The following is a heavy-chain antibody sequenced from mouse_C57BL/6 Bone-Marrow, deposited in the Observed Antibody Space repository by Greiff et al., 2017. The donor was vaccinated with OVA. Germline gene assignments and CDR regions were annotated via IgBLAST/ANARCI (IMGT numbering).Heavy chain of an antibody. CDR1: GFSLTSYG. CDR2: IWSGGST. Sequence: VKLMESGPGLVQPSQSLSITCTVSGFSLTSYGVHWVRQSPGKGLEWLGVIWSGGSTDYNAAFISRLSISKDNSKSQVFFKMNSLQADDTAIYYCARNSYYSLPYYFDYWGQGTTLTVSS. D-gene: IGHD2-12*01. CDR3: ARNSYYSLPYYFDY. V-gene: IGHV2-2*01. J-gene: IGHJ2*01.